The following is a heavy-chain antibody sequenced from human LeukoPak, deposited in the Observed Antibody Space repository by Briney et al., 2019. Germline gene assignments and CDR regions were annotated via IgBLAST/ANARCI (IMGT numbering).Heavy chain of an antibody. V-gene: IGHV3-33*06. CDR1: RFTFSNYV. CDR3: AKDNAYYFEY. Sequence: PGRSLRLSCAASRFTFSNYVMHWVRQAPGKGLEWVAVIWYDGSNKYYADSVKDRFTISRDNSKNTLYLQMNSLRAEDTAVYYCAKDNAYYFEYWGQGTLVTVSS. CDR2: IWYDGSNK. J-gene: IGHJ4*02.